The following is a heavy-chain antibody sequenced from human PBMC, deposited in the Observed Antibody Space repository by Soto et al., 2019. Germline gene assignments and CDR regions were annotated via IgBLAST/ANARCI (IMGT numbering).Heavy chain of an antibody. V-gene: IGHV3-23*01. D-gene: IGHD3-3*01. CDR2: ISGSGGST. Sequence: GGSLRLSCAASGFTFSSYAMSWVRQAPGKGLEWVSAISGSGGSTYYADSVKGRFTISRDNSKNTLYLQMNSLRAEDTAVYSCAWMSRLWEWLVFFDYWGQGTLVTVSS. J-gene: IGHJ4*02. CDR1: GFTFSSYA. CDR3: AWMSRLWEWLVFFDY.